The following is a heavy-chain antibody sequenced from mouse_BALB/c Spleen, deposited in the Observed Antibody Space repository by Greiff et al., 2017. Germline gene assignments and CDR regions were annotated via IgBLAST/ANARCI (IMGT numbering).Heavy chain of an antibody. CDR1: GYTFTDYW. D-gene: IGHD2-2*01. V-gene: IGHV1-69*01. CDR3: ARRGGYDYFDY. J-gene: IGHJ2*01. CDR2: IDTSDSYT. Sequence: QVQLQQPGAELVMPGASVKMSCKASGYTFTDYWMHWVKQRPGQGLEWIGAIDTSDSYTSYNQKFKGKATLTVDESSSTAYMQLSSLTSEDSAVYYCARRGGYDYFDYWGQGTTLTVSS.